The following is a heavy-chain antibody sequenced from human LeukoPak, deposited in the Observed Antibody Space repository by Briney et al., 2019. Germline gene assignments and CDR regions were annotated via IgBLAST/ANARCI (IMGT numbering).Heavy chain of an antibody. D-gene: IGHD2-2*01. V-gene: IGHV4-39*01. Sequence: SETLSLTCTVSGGSISSSSYYWGWIRQPPGKGLEWIGSIYYSGSTYYNPSLKSRVTISVDTSKNQFSLKLSSVTAADTAVYYCASYVVVPAPAAFDIWGQGTMVTVSS. CDR3: ASYVVVPAPAAFDI. J-gene: IGHJ3*02. CDR1: GGSISSSSYY. CDR2: IYYSGST.